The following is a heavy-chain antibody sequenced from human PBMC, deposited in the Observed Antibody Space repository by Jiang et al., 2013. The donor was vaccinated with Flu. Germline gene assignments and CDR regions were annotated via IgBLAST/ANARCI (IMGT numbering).Heavy chain of an antibody. V-gene: IGHV4-59*01. CDR3: VKGGFYAGSYFDP. D-gene: IGHD1-26*01. Sequence: GPGLVKPSETLFLTCTVSGGSISTYYWSWIRQPPGKGLEWIGYIYYSGSTNYNPSLKSRVTIFVDTSKNQFSLRLSSVTAADTAVYYCVKGGFYAGSYFDPWGQGTLVTV. J-gene: IGHJ5*02. CDR1: GGSISTYY. CDR2: IYYSGST.